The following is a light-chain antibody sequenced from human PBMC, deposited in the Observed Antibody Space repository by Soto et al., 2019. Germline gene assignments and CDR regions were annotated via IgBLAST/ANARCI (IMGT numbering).Light chain of an antibody. Sequence: DIQIPQSPSFLSASVRDRVTITCRASQDISSYLAWYQQKPGKAPKLLIYAASTLQSGVPSRFSGSGSGTEFTLTISSLQPEDFATYYCQQLNSYPLTFGGGTKVDIK. J-gene: IGKJ4*01. CDR3: QQLNSYPLT. V-gene: IGKV1-9*01. CDR2: AAS. CDR1: QDISSY.